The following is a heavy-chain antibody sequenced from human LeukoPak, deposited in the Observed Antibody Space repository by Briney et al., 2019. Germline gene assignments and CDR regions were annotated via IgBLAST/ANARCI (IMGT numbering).Heavy chain of an antibody. J-gene: IGHJ4*02. Sequence: ASVKVSCKASGYTFTNHAMHWVRQAPGQGLEWMGWIDAGNGNTKYSQKFQGRVTITRDTSASTAYMELCSLRSEDTAVYYCARGRLDYDILTGYYSRSSIDYWGQGTLVTVSS. D-gene: IGHD3-9*01. V-gene: IGHV1-3*01. CDR2: IDAGNGNT. CDR1: GYTFTNHA. CDR3: ARGRLDYDILTGYYSRSSIDY.